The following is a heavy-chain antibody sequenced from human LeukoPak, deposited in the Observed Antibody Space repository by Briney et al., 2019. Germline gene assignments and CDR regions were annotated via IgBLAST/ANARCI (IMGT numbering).Heavy chain of an antibody. J-gene: IGHJ6*02. CDR2: IIPILGIA. V-gene: IGHV1-69*04. D-gene: IGHD3-9*01. CDR3: ARDYDILTGYSKAYYYYGMDV. Sequence: ASVKVSCKASGGTFSSYAIIWVRQAPGQGLEWMGRIIPILGIANYAQKFQGRVTITADKSTSTAYMELSSLRSEDTAVYYCARDYDILTGYSKAYYYYGMDVWGQGTLVTVSS. CDR1: GGTFSSYA.